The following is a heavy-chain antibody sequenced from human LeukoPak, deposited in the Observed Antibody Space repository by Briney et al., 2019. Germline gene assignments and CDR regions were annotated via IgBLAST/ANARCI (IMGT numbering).Heavy chain of an antibody. V-gene: IGHV3-23*01. Sequence: GGSLRLSCAASGFTFSSYSMNWVRQAPGKGLEWVSAISNSGGNIYYADSVKGRFTISRDNSKNTLYLQMNSLRAEDTAVYYCAKDRTPATRGVDYWGQGTLVTVSS. CDR1: GFTFSSYS. J-gene: IGHJ4*02. CDR3: AKDRTPATRGVDY. CDR2: ISNSGGNI. D-gene: IGHD3-10*01.